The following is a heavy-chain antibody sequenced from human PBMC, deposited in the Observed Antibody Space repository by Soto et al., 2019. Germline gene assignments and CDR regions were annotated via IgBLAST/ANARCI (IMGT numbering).Heavy chain of an antibody. CDR3: AGRYSSTNVNWFDP. V-gene: IGHV1-8*01. J-gene: IGHJ5*02. CDR1: GHTFTSYD. Sequence: QVQLVQSGAEVKRPGASVKVSCKASGHTFTSYDINWVRQGSGQGLEWLGWMNPKSGNTGYAQKFQGRVTMTRNTSISTAYMELNSLRSEDTAVYYCAGRYSSTNVNWFDPWGQGTLVTVSS. D-gene: IGHD6-13*01. CDR2: MNPKSGNT.